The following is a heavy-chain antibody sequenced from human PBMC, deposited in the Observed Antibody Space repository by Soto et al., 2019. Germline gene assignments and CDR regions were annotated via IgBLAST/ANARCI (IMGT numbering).Heavy chain of an antibody. V-gene: IGHV3-21*01. D-gene: IGHD2-2*01. CDR2: ISSSSSYM. Sequence: GGSLRLSCAASGFTFSSYAMHWVRQAPGKGLEWVSSISSSSSYMYYADSLKGRFTISRDNAKNSLYLQMNSLRVEDTAVYYCATLVPAAGIDYWGQGTLVTVSS. J-gene: IGHJ4*02. CDR1: GFTFSSYA. CDR3: ATLVPAAGIDY.